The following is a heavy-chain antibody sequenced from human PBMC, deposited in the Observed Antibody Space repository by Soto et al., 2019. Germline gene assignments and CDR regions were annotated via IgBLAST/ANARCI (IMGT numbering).Heavy chain of an antibody. D-gene: IGHD3-3*01. CDR1: GGSISSSSYY. CDR2: IFYSGST. Sequence: SEALSLTCTVSGGSISSSSYYWGWIRQPPGKGLEWIGSIFYSGSTYYNPSLKSRVTISVDTSKNQFSLRLSSVTAADTAVYYCASTLKISKFDYWGQGTQVTVSS. V-gene: IGHV4-39*07. J-gene: IGHJ4*02. CDR3: ASTLKISKFDY.